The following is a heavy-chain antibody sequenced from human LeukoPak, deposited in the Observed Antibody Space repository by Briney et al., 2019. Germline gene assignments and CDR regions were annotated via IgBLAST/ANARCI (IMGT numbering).Heavy chain of an antibody. J-gene: IGHJ4*02. CDR2: ITSSSSTI. CDR1: GFTFSSYS. D-gene: IGHD6-19*01. V-gene: IGHV3-48*02. CDR3: VRYSSGWIDS. Sequence: PGGSLRLSCAASGFTFSSYSMNWVRQAPGKGLVWVSYITSSSSTIYYADSVKGRFTISRDNAKSSLYLQMNSLRDEDTAVYYCVRYSSGWIDSWGQGTLVTVSS.